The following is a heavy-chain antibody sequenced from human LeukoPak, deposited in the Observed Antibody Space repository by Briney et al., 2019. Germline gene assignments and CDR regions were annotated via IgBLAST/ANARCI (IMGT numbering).Heavy chain of an antibody. CDR3: AKDLRVDYYGSGKNNMDV. CDR2: ISWNSGNI. CDR1: GFTFDDYA. Sequence: PGGSLRLSCLASGFTFDDYAMHWVRQAPGKGLEWVSGISWNSGNIGYADSVKGRFTISRDNAKNSLYLQMNSLRAEDTALYYCAKDLRVDYYGSGKNNMDVWGQGTTVTVSS. J-gene: IGHJ6*02. V-gene: IGHV3-9*01. D-gene: IGHD3-10*01.